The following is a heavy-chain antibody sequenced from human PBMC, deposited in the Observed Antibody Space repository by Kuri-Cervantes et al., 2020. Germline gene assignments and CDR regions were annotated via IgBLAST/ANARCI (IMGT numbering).Heavy chain of an antibody. CDR2: ISGSGGST. CDR1: GFTFSSYA. CDR3: ARSSYDSSGYYYLGLDY. V-gene: IGHV3-23*01. J-gene: IGHJ4*02. D-gene: IGHD3-22*01. Sequence: ETLSLTCAASGFTFSSYAMSWVRQAPGKGLEWVSAISGSGGSTYYADSVKGRFTISRDNSKNTLYLQMNSLRAEDTAVYYCARSSYDSSGYYYLGLDYWGQGTLVTVSS.